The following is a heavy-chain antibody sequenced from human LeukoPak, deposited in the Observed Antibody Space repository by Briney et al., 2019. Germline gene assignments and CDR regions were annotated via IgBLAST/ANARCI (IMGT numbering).Heavy chain of an antibody. CDR2: ISWNSGSI. J-gene: IGHJ4*02. V-gene: IGHV3-9*01. D-gene: IGHD4-17*01. Sequence: RPGGSLRLSCAASGFTFSSYAMHWVRQAPGKGLEWVSGISWNSGSIGYADSVKGRFTISRDNAKNSLYLQMNSLRAEDTALYYCAKGYGDQPKYYFDYWGQGTLVTVSS. CDR3: AKGYGDQPKYYFDY. CDR1: GFTFSSYA.